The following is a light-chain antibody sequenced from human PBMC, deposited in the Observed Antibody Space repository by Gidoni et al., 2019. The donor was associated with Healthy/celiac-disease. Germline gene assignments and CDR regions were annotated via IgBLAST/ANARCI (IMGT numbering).Light chain of an antibody. CDR3: QQYYSTPPA. CDR1: QSVLYSSNNKNY. Sequence: DIVMTPSPDSLAVSLGERATINCKSSQSVLYSSNNKNYLAWYQQKPGQPPKLLIYWASTRESGVPDRFSGSGSGTDFTLTISSLQAEDVAVYYCQQYYSTPPAFGQXTKVEIK. J-gene: IGKJ1*01. CDR2: WAS. V-gene: IGKV4-1*01.